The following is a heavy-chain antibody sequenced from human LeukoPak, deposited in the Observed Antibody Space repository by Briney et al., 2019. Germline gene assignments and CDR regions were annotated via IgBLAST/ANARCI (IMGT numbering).Heavy chain of an antibody. CDR2: ISGSGGST. CDR3: AKGQGDFWRGYYFDY. Sequence: GRSLRLSCAASGFTFSSYAMSWVRQAPGKGLEWVSAISGSGGSTYYVDSVKGRFTISRDNSKNTLYLQMNSLRAEDTAVYYCAKGQGDFWRGYYFDYWGQGTLVTVSS. V-gene: IGHV3-23*01. D-gene: IGHD3-3*01. J-gene: IGHJ4*02. CDR1: GFTFSSYA.